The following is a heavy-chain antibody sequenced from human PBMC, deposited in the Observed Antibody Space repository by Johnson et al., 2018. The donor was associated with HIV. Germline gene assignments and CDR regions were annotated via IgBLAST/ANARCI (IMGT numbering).Heavy chain of an antibody. CDR2: IKSKTDGSNK. D-gene: IGHD1-20*01. J-gene: IGHJ3*02. Sequence: VQLVESGGGLVKPGGSLRLSCAASGFTFSNAWMSWVRQAPGKGLEWVGRIKSKTDGSNKYYADSVKGRFTISRDNSKNTLYLQMNSLRAEDTAVYYCAKLTGGGGYDAFDIWGQGTMVTVSS. CDR1: GFTFSNAW. V-gene: IGHV3-15*01. CDR3: AKLTGGGGYDAFDI.